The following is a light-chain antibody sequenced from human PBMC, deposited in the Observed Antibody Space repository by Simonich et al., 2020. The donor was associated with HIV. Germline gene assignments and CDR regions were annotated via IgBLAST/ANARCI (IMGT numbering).Light chain of an antibody. CDR1: SGSIASNY. CDR2: EDN. CDR3: QSYDSSNQV. V-gene: IGLV6-57*03. J-gene: IGLJ3*02. Sequence: NFMLTQPHSVSESPGKTVTISCTRSSGSIASNYVQWYQQRPGSAPTTAIYEDNQRPSGVPDRFSGSIDSSYNSASLTISGLKTEDEADYYWQSYDSSNQVFGGGTKLTVL.